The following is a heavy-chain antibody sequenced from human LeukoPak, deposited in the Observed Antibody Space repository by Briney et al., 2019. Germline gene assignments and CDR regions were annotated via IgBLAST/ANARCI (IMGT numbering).Heavy chain of an antibody. CDR2: INPNSGGT. J-gene: IGHJ5*02. Sequence: ASVKVSCKAAGYTFTGCYMFWVRQAPGQGLEWMGRINPNSGGTNYAQKFQGRVTMTRDTSISTAYMELSRLRSDDTAVYYCARGYCSGGSCCSVENWFDPWGQGTLVTVSS. CDR3: ARGYCSGGSCCSVENWFDP. D-gene: IGHD2-15*01. V-gene: IGHV1-2*06. CDR1: GYTFTGCY.